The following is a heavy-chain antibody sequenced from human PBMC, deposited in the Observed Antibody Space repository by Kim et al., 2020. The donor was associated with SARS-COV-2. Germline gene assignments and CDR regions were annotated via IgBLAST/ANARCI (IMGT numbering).Heavy chain of an antibody. CDR2: ISGSGGST. Sequence: GGSLRLSCAASGFTFSSYAMSWVRQAPGKGLEWVSAISGSGGSTYYADSVKGRFTISRDNSKNTLYLQMNSLRAEDTAVYYCARGVDFDWLLPSYYYYGMDVWGQGTTVTVSS. CDR3: ARGVDFDWLLPSYYYYGMDV. CDR1: GFTFSSYA. D-gene: IGHD3-9*01. V-gene: IGHV3-23*01. J-gene: IGHJ6*02.